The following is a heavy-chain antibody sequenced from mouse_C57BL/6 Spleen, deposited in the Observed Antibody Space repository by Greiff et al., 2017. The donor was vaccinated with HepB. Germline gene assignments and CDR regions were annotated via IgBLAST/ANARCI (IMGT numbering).Heavy chain of an antibody. CDR2: IDPSDSYT. J-gene: IGHJ4*01. CDR1: GYTFTSYW. CDR3: ARTPGHYYAMDY. Sequence: QVQLQQPGAELVMPGASVKLSCKASGYTFTSYWMHWVKQRPGQGLEWIGEIDPSDSYTNYNQKFKGKSTLTVDKSSSTAYMQLSSLTSEDSAVYYCARTPGHYYAMDYWGQGTSVTVSS. V-gene: IGHV1-69*01.